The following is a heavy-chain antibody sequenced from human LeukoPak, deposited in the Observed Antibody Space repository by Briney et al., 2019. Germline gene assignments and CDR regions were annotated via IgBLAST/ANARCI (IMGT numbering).Heavy chain of an antibody. V-gene: IGHV3-48*03. J-gene: IGHJ3*02. D-gene: IGHD1-26*01. Sequence: PGGSLRLSCAASGFTFSSYEMNWVRQAPGKGLEWVSYISSSGSTIYYADSVKGRFTISRDNAKNSLYLQMNSLRAEDTALYYCARDRTDSDYAFDIWGQGTMVTVSS. CDR2: ISSSGSTI. CDR3: ARDRTDSDYAFDI. CDR1: GFTFSSYE.